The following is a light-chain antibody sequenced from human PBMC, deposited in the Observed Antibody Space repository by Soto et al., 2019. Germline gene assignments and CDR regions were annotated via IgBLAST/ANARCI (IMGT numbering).Light chain of an antibody. J-gene: IGKJ4*01. Sequence: DIVMTQSPATLSVSPGERATLSCRASQSVSSNFAWYQQTPGQAPRLLIYGASTRATGIPVRFSGSGSGTEFTLPITSLQSEVFAVYYWQQYNSLPLTFGGGTKVEIK. CDR2: GAS. CDR1: QSVSSN. CDR3: QQYNSLPLT. V-gene: IGKV3-15*01.